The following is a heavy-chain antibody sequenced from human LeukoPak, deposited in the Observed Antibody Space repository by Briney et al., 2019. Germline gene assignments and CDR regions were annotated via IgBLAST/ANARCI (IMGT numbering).Heavy chain of an antibody. CDR2: IIPIFGTA. D-gene: IGHD3-10*01. CDR1: GGTFSSYA. Sequence: ASVKVSCKASGGTFSSYAISWVRQAPGQGLEWMGRIIPIFGTANYAQKFQGRVTITTDESTSTAYMELSSLRSEDTAVYYCARDLREGRLPSYWGQGTLVTVSS. CDR3: ARDLREGRLPSY. J-gene: IGHJ4*02. V-gene: IGHV1-69*05.